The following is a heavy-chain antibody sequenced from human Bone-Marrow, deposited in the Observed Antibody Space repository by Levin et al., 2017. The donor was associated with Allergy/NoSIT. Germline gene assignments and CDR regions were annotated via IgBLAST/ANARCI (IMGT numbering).Heavy chain of an antibody. Sequence: HGESLKISCKASGYIFNTYWIAWVRQMPGKGLEWMGFIYPRDSDARYSPSFQGQVTISVDESINTAYLQWSSLKASDTGMDYCARPKSLGSTDIFDIWGKGTRVTVSS. CDR3: ARPKSLGSTDIFDI. CDR2: IYPRDSDA. J-gene: IGHJ3*02. V-gene: IGHV5-51*01. D-gene: IGHD2-8*02. CDR1: GYIFNTYW.